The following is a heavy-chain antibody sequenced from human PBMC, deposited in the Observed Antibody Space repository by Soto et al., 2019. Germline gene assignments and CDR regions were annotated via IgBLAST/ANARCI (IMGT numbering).Heavy chain of an antibody. CDR3: ARLILTGYSPFEYYSYLDA. CDR2: IKQDGSEK. D-gene: IGHD3-9*01. Sequence: RQAPGKGLEWVANIKQDGSEKYYVDSVKGRFTISRDNAKNSLYLQMNSLRAEDTAVYYCARLILTGYSPFEYYSYLDAWCKGTTVTVS. V-gene: IGHV3-7*01. J-gene: IGHJ6*03.